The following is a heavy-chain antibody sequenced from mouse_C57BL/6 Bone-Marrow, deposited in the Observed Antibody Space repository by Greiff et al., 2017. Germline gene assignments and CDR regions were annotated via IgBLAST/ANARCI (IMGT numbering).Heavy chain of an antibody. V-gene: IGHV14-1*01. D-gene: IGHD2-2*01. J-gene: IGHJ4*01. Sequence: EVQLQQSGAELVRPGASVKLSCTASGFNINDYYMHWVKQRPEQGLEWIGRIDPEDGDTAYTQKFQGKATLTADTSSNTAYLQLSSLTSEDTAVYYCALIYYGFYPMDYWGQGTSVTVSS. CDR1: GFNINDYY. CDR3: ALIYYGFYPMDY. CDR2: IDPEDGDT.